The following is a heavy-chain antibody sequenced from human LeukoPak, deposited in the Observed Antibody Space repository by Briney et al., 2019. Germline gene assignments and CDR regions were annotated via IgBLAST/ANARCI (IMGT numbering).Heavy chain of an antibody. J-gene: IGHJ4*02. CDR2: INWNGSST. CDR3: ARAIGVVRYARVYYFDY. V-gene: IGHV3-20*04. D-gene: IGHD2-21*01. CDR1: GFTFDDYG. Sequence: PGGSLRLSCAASGFTFDDYGMSWVRQAPGKGLEWVAGINWNGSSTGYADSVKGRFTISRDNAKNSLYLQMNSLRAEDTALYYCARAIGVVRYARVYYFDYWGQGTLVTVSS.